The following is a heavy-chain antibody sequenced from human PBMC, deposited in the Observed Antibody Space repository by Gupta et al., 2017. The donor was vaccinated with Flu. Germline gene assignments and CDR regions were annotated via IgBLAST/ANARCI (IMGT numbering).Heavy chain of an antibody. CDR2: INNIGGGT. Sequence: EVQLLESGGGLVQPGGSMRLSCAASGFAFSTHAMYLFRQAPGKVREWVSGINNIGGGTYYTDSVQGRFTVSRDNSDNTVHLQMDRLRAEDTALYYCAKDLYTVPGALDSWGQGTLVTVSS. J-gene: IGHJ4*02. V-gene: IGHV3-23*01. D-gene: IGHD6-19*01. CDR1: GFAFSTHA. CDR3: AKDLYTVPGALDS.